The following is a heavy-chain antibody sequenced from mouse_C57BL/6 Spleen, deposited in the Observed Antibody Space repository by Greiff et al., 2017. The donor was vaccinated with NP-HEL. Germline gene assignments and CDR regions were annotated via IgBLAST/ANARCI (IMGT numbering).Heavy chain of an antibody. J-gene: IGHJ1*03. CDR3: AREGGLRSYWYFDV. V-gene: IGHV5-16*01. Sequence: EVMLVESEGGLVQPGSSMKLSCTASGFTFSDYYMAWVRQVPEKGLEWVANINYDGSSTYYLDSLKSRFIISRDNAKNILYLQMSSLKSEDTATYYCAREGGLRSYWYFDVWGTGTTVTVSS. CDR1: GFTFSDYY. CDR2: INYDGSST. D-gene: IGHD1-1*01.